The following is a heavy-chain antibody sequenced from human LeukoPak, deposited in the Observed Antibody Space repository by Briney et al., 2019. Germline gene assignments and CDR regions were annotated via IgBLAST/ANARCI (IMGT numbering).Heavy chain of an antibody. CDR2: IYYSGST. CDR3: ARYVWGSYPTFEDY. V-gene: IGHV4-59*01. J-gene: IGHJ4*02. D-gene: IGHD3-16*02. CDR1: GGSISSYY. Sequence: PSETLSLTCTVSGGSISSYYWNWIRQPPGKGLEWIGYIYYSGSTNYNTSLKSRLTISVDTSKNQFSLKLSSVTAADTAVYYCARYVWGSYPTFEDYWGQGTLVTVPP.